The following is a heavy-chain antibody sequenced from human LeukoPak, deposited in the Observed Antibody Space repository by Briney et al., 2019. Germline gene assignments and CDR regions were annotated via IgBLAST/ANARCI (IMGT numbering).Heavy chain of an antibody. CDR1: GFTFDDYA. D-gene: IGHD6-19*01. Sequence: PGRSLRLSCAASGFTFDDYAMHWVRQAPGKGLEWVSGISWNSGSIGYADSVKGRFTISRDNAKSSLYLQMNSLRAEDMALYYCATGTGGYSSGGYFDYWGQGTLVTVSS. CDR2: ISWNSGSI. CDR3: ATGTGGYSSGGYFDY. V-gene: IGHV3-9*03. J-gene: IGHJ4*02.